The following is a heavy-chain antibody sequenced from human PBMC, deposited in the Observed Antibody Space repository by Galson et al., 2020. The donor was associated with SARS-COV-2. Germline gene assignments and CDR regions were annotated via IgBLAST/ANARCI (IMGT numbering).Heavy chain of an antibody. CDR1: GFTFSSYW. Sequence: GGSLRLSCSASGFTFSSYWMTWVRRAPGKGLEWVANISPDGSDKHYGDSVKGRFTISRDNTKNSLFVQMNSLRDDDTAVYYCAALDKGRGYWGQVTLVTVSS. V-gene: IGHV3-7*01. J-gene: IGHJ4*02. CDR2: ISPDGSDK. D-gene: IGHD3-10*01. CDR3: AALDKGRGY.